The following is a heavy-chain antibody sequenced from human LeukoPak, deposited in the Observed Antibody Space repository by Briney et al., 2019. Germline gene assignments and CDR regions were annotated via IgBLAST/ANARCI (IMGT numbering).Heavy chain of an antibody. CDR3: ARAHSYYDILTGYYPDGMDV. Sequence: GGSLRLSCAASGFTVSSNYMSWVRQAPGKGLEWVSVIYSGGSTYYADSVKGRFTISRDNSKNTLYLQTNSLRAEDTAVYYCARAHSYYDILTGYYPDGMDVWGQGTTVTVSS. CDR1: GFTVSSNY. D-gene: IGHD3-9*01. V-gene: IGHV3-66*01. CDR2: IYSGGST. J-gene: IGHJ6*02.